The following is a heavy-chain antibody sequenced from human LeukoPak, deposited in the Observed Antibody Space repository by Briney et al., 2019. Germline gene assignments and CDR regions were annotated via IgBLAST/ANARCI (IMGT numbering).Heavy chain of an antibody. J-gene: IGHJ4*02. Sequence: GSSVKVSCKASGGTFRSYAISWVRQAPGQGLEWMEGITPIFATANYAQKFQGRVTITADESTSTAFMELSSLRSEDTAVYYCARGNPRSLLPYYFDYWGQGTLVTVSS. D-gene: IGHD3-3*01. V-gene: IGHV1-69*01. CDR2: ITPIFATA. CDR1: GGTFRSYA. CDR3: ARGNPRSLLPYYFDY.